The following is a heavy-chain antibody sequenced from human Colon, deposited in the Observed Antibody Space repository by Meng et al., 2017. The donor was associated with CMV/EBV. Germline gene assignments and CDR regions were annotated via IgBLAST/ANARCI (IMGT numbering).Heavy chain of an antibody. V-gene: IGHV4-31*03. CDR1: NGSITSGGYY. D-gene: IGHD5-12*01. CDR3: ARDSGYGHFDY. CDR2: MYYTGST. J-gene: IGHJ4*02. Sequence: QVHLQESGPGLVKPSQTLSLSCTVSNGSITSGGYYWSWIRHVPGKGLEWIGYMYYTGSTFYNPSLKSRTTISVSTSDNQFSLKLTSMTAADTAVYYCARDSGYGHFDYWGQGVLVTVSS.